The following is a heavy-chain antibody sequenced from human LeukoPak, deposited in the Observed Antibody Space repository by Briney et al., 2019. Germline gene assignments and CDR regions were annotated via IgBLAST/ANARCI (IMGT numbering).Heavy chain of an antibody. Sequence: QSGGSLRLSCAASGFTFSSYAMHWVRQAPGKGLEWVAVISYDGSNKYYADSVKGRFTISRDNSKNTLYLQMNSLRAEDTAVYYCARDKTLNYYGSGSYYPGTFDYWGQGTLVTVSS. CDR3: ARDKTLNYYGSGSYYPGTFDY. D-gene: IGHD3-10*01. J-gene: IGHJ4*02. CDR2: ISYDGSNK. V-gene: IGHV3-30-3*01. CDR1: GFTFSSYA.